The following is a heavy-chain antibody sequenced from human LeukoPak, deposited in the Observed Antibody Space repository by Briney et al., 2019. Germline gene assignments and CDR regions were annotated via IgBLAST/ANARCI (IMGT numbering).Heavy chain of an antibody. CDR1: GGSISSSTYY. CDR2: ISYSGST. J-gene: IGHJ4*02. V-gene: IGHV4-39*01. D-gene: IGHD6-13*01. CDR3: ARRRQQLVDS. Sequence: SETLSLTCTVSGGSISSSTYYWGWIRQPPGQGLEWIGSISYSGSTYYNPSLKSRITISVDTSKNQFSLKLSSVTAADTAVYYCARRRQQLVDSWGQGTLVTVSS.